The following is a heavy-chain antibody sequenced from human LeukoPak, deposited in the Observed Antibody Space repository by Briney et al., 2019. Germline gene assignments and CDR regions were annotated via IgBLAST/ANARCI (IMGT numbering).Heavy chain of an antibody. CDR2: IWYDGSNK. CDR1: GFTFSTYG. Sequence: PGRSLRLSCAASGFTFSTYGMHWVRQAPGKGLEWVGIIWYDGSNKYYADSVKGRFTISRDNSKNTLYLQMNSLRAEDTAVYYCARDQGCSSTNCYSLFFHYWGQGTLVTVSS. D-gene: IGHD2-2*01. V-gene: IGHV3-33*01. J-gene: IGHJ4*02. CDR3: ARDQGCSSTNCYSLFFHY.